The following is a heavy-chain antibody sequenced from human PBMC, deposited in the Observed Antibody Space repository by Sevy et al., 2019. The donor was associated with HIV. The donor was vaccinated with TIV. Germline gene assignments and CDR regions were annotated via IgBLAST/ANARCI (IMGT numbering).Heavy chain of an antibody. J-gene: IGHJ6*02. V-gene: IGHV3-23*01. Sequence: GGSLRLSCTASGFAFNTYAMYWVRQAPGKGLEWVSSISTNGNITYYADSVKGRFIVSRDSSKNTVYLQMHSLRAEDTAVYYCARGGLAAADPTYYYYHGMDVWGQGTTVTVSS. D-gene: IGHD6-13*01. CDR1: GFAFNTYA. CDR2: ISTNGNIT. CDR3: ARGGLAAADPTYYYYHGMDV.